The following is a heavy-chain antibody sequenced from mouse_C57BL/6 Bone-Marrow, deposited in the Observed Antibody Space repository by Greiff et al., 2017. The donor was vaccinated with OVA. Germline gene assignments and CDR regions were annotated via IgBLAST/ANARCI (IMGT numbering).Heavy chain of an antibody. CDR2: IDPETGGT. CDR3: TGGYSNDYAMDY. J-gene: IGHJ4*01. Sequence: QVQLQQSGAELVRPGASVTLSCKASGYTFTDYEMHWVKQTPVHGLEWIGAIDPETGGTAYNQKFKGKAILTVDKSSSTAYMELRSLTSEDSAVYYCTGGYSNDYAMDYWGQGTSVTVSA. V-gene: IGHV1-15*01. CDR1: GYTFTDYE. D-gene: IGHD2-5*01.